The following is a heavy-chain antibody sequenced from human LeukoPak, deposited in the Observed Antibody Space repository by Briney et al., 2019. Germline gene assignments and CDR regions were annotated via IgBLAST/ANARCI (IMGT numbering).Heavy chain of an antibody. J-gene: IGHJ4*02. CDR3: ARGYHSSSWYDIFDY. CDR1: GFTFSSYS. Sequence: GGSLRLSCAASGFTFSSYSMNWVRQAPGKGLEWVSSISSSSSYIYYADSVKGRFTISRDNAKNSLYLQMNSLRAEDTAVYYCARGYHSSSWYDIFDYWGQGTLVTVSS. D-gene: IGHD6-13*01. V-gene: IGHV3-21*01. CDR2: ISSSSSYI.